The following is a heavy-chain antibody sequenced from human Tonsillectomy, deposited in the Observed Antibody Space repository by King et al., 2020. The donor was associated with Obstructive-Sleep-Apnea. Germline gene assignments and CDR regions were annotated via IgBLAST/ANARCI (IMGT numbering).Heavy chain of an antibody. Sequence: EVQLVESGGGFVQPGRSLRISCAASGFRFDDYDMHWVRQAPGKGLEWVSGISWNSGRTGYAVSVKGRFTISRDNAKNSLYLQMNSLRVDDTALYYCAKDRGESVEEYYFDYWGQGTLVTVSS. V-gene: IGHV3-9*01. D-gene: IGHD3-10*01. CDR3: AKDRGESVEEYYFDY. CDR2: ISWNSGRT. CDR1: GFRFDDYD. J-gene: IGHJ4*02.